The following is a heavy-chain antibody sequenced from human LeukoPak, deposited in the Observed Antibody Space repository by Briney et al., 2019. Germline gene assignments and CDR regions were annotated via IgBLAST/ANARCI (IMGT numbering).Heavy chain of an antibody. J-gene: IGHJ3*02. CDR3: ARDPGEDAFDI. CDR1: GGSISSYY. Sequence: SSETLSLTCTVSGGSISSYYWSWIRQPPGNRLEWIGYVYYTGNTNYNPSLRSRVTISVDTSKNQFSLKLSSVTAADTAVYYCARDPGEDAFDIWGQGTMVTVSS. V-gene: IGHV4-59*01. CDR2: VYYTGNT. D-gene: IGHD3-10*01.